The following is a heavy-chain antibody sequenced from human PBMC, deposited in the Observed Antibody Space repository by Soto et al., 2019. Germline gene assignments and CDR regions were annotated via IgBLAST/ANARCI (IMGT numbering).Heavy chain of an antibody. D-gene: IGHD1-1*01. CDR2: IYYSGST. CDR1: GGSISSSSYY. V-gene: IGHV4-39*01. Sequence: SETLSLTCTVSGGSISSSSYYWGWIRQPPGKGLEWIGSIYYSGSTYYNPSLKSRVTISVDTSKNQFSLKLSSVTAADTAVYYCASLEGTNEAGGYRGQGTLVTVSS. J-gene: IGHJ4*02. CDR3: ASLEGTNEAGGY.